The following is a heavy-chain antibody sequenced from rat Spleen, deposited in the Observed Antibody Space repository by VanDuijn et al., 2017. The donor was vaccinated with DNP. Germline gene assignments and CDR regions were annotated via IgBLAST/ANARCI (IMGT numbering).Heavy chain of an antibody. D-gene: IGHD1-2*01. CDR3: ASWAPIAPISTSNY. Sequence: EVQLVESGGGLVQPGRSLKLSCAASGLIFGDYYMAWVRQAPTKGREWVASISYEGRSTSYGDSVKGRFTISRDNAKSTLYLQMNSLRSEDTATYYCASWAPIAPISTSNYWGQGVMVTVSS. CDR1: GLIFGDYY. V-gene: IGHV5-22*01. CDR2: ISYEGRST. J-gene: IGHJ2*01.